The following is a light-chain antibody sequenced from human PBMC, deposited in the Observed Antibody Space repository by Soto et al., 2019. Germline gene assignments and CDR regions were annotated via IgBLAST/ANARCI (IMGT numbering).Light chain of an antibody. J-gene: IGKJ2*01. Sequence: EIVLTQSPCTLSLSPGERATLSCRASQSVSSSYVAWYQQKPGPAPRLLIYGASSRATGMPDRFSGSGSGTDFTLTISRLEPEDFAVYYCQQYGSSPSRTFGQGTKLEIK. CDR3: QQYGSSPSRT. CDR2: GAS. V-gene: IGKV3-20*01. CDR1: QSVSSSY.